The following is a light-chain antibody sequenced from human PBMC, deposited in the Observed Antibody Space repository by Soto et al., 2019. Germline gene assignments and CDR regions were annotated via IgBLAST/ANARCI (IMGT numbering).Light chain of an antibody. Sequence: QSVLTQPASVSGSPGESITISYTGTSTDVGGYDYVSWFQQHPGRAPKLIIYDVSIRPSGVSNRFSGSKSGNTASLIISGLQAEDETDYYCSSYTSSNTQVFGTGTKVTVL. CDR3: SSYTSSNTQV. CDR2: DVS. J-gene: IGLJ1*01. CDR1: STDVGGYDY. V-gene: IGLV2-14*01.